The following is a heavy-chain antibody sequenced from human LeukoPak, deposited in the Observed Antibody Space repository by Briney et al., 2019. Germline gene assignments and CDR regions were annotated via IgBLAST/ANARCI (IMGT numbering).Heavy chain of an antibody. CDR3: ARSSVVTAIIGWFDP. J-gene: IGHJ5*02. V-gene: IGHV3-11*06. D-gene: IGHD2-21*02. Sequence: PGGSLRLSCAASGFTFSDYYMSWIRQAPGKGLEWVSYISSSSSYTNYADSVKGRFTISRDNAKNSLYLQMNSLRAEDTAVYYCARSSVVTAIIGWFDPWGQGTLVTVSS. CDR1: GFTFSDYY. CDR2: ISSSSSYT.